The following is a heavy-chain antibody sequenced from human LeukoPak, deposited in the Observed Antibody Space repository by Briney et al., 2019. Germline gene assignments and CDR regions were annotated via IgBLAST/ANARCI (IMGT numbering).Heavy chain of an antibody. CDR1: GYTFTGYY. Sequence: ASVKVTCKASGYTFTGYYMHWVRQAPGQGLEWMGRINPNSGGTNYAQKFQGRVTMTRDTSISTAYMELSRLRSDDTAVYYCARQLEYSSSSGGRDYWGRGTLVTVS. D-gene: IGHD6-6*01. CDR2: INPNSGGT. J-gene: IGHJ4*02. CDR3: ARQLEYSSSSGGRDY. V-gene: IGHV1-2*06.